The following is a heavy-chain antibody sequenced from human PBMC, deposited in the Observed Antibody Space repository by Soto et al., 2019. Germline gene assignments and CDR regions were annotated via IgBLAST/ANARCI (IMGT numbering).Heavy chain of an antibody. CDR2: IQYSGST. CDR3: ASGGKLGGYYYYGMDV. V-gene: IGHV4-59*01. J-gene: IGHJ6*02. D-gene: IGHD2-15*01. Sequence: PSETLSLNCTDSGGSISSYYWSWIRQPPGKGLEWIGYIQYSGSTNYNPSLKSRVTISVDTAKNQFSLKLSSVTAADTAVYYCASGGKLGGYYYYGMDVWGQGTTVTVS. CDR1: GGSISSYY.